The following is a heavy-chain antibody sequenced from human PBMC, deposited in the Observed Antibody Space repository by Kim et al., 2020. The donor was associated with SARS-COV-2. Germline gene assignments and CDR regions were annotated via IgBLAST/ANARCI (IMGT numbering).Heavy chain of an antibody. V-gene: IGHV3-7*03. CDR1: GFTFSTYW. CDR3: ARVFEPPQPWGLAAAGTDY. Sequence: GGSLRLSCAASGFTFSTYWMSWVRQAPGKGLEWVANIKPDGSEKYYVDSVKGRFTISRDNAKNSLFLQMNSLRAEDTAVYYCARVFEPPQPWGLAAAGTDYWGQGTLVTVSS. J-gene: IGHJ4*02. D-gene: IGHD6-13*01. CDR2: IKPDGSEK.